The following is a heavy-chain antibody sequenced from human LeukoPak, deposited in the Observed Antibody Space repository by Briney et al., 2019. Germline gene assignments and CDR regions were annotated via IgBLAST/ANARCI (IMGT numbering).Heavy chain of an antibody. CDR3: ARDWDAFDI. Sequence: PGGSLRLSCAASGFTFSDYYMSWIRQAPGKGLEWVSYITSGSSTIYYAESVKGRFTISRDNAKRSLYLQMNSLRAEDTAVYYCARDWDAFDIWGQGTMVTVSS. CDR2: ITSGSSTI. CDR1: GFTFSDYY. J-gene: IGHJ3*02. V-gene: IGHV3-11*01.